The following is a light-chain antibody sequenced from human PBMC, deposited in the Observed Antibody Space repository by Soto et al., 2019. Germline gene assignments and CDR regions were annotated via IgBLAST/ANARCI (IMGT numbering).Light chain of an antibody. CDR3: QQYGSSLWT. Sequence: EIVLTQSPGTLSLSPGERATLSYRASQSVSSSYLAWYQRKPVQAPRLLIYGASSRATGIADRFSGSGSGTDFTLTISRLEPEDFAVYYCQQYGSSLWTFGQGTKVDIK. J-gene: IGKJ1*01. CDR2: GAS. CDR1: QSVSSSY. V-gene: IGKV3-20*01.